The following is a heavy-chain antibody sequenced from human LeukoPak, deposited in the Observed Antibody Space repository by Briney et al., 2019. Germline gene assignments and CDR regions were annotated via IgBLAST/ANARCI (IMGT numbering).Heavy chain of an antibody. Sequence: EGSLRLSCAASGFTFSHYAMSWVRQAPGKGLERVSGISGSGSDTFYADSVKGRFTISRDNAKNTLFLQINSLKVDDTAVYYCATGGNYYFDYWGQGTLVTVSS. CDR1: GFTFSHYA. D-gene: IGHD1-7*01. CDR3: ATGGNYYFDY. V-gene: IGHV3-23*01. CDR2: ISGSGSDT. J-gene: IGHJ4*02.